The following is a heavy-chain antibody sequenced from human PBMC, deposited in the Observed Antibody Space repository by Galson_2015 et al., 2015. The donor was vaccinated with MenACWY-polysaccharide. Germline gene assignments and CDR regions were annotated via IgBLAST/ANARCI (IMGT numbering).Heavy chain of an antibody. D-gene: IGHD2-2*01. CDR3: ARGGRIVVVPAANLRHYYMDV. CDR1: GYTFTSYD. J-gene: IGHJ6*03. Sequence: SVKVSCKASGYTFTSYDINWVRQATGQGLKWMGWMNPNSGNTGYAQKFQGRVTMTRNTSISTAYMELSSLRSEDTAVYYCARGGRIVVVPAANLRHYYMDVWGKGTTVTVSS. CDR2: MNPNSGNT. V-gene: IGHV1-8*01.